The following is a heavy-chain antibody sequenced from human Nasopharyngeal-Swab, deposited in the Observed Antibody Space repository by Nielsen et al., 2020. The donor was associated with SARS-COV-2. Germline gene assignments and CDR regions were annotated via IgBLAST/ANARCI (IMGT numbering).Heavy chain of an antibody. J-gene: IGHJ5*02. V-gene: IGHV3-13*04. CDR2: IGTAGDT. D-gene: IGHD2-2*01. CDR1: GFTFSSYD. CDR3: ARARPDIVVVPAALLFDP. Sequence: GESLKISCAASGFTFSSYDMHCVRQATGKGLEWVSAIGTAGDTYYPGSVKGRFTISRENAKNSLYLQMNSLRAGDTAVYYCARARPDIVVVPAALLFDPWGQGTLVTVSS.